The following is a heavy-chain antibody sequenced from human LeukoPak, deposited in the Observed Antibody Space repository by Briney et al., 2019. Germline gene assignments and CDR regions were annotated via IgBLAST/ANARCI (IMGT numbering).Heavy chain of an antibody. J-gene: IGHJ4*02. D-gene: IGHD3-9*01. CDR2: ISGSGGTT. Sequence: GGSLRLSCAASGFTFNNYAMSWVRQAPGKGLEWVSAISGSGGTTYYADSVKGRFTFSRDNSKNTLYLQMNSLRAEDTAVYYCAKDETGKFDYWGQGTLVTVSS. CDR1: GFTFNNYA. CDR3: AKDETGKFDY. V-gene: IGHV3-23*01.